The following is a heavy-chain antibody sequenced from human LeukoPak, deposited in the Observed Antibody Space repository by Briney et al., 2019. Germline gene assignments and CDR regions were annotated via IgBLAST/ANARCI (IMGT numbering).Heavy chain of an antibody. Sequence: PGGSLRLSCAASGFTFDDYAMHWVRQTPGEGLEWVSGISWNSGRIGYADSVKGRFTISRDNAKNSLYLQMNSLRAEDTALYYCAKDRSHSYYYYGMDVWGQGTTVTVSS. CDR1: GFTFDDYA. V-gene: IGHV3-9*01. CDR3: AKDRSHSYYYYGMDV. J-gene: IGHJ6*02. CDR2: ISWNSGRI.